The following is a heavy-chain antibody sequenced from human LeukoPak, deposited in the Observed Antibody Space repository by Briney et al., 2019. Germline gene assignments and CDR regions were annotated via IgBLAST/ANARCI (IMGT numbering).Heavy chain of an antibody. Sequence: SETLSPTCAVYGGSFSGYYWSWIRQPPGKGLEWIGEINHSGSTNYNPSLKSRVTISVDTSKNQFSLKLSSVTAADTAVYYCARVGRITMIVVVIGAFDIWGQGTMVTVSS. CDR2: INHSGST. CDR1: GGSFSGYY. D-gene: IGHD3-22*01. J-gene: IGHJ3*02. V-gene: IGHV4-34*01. CDR3: ARVGRITMIVVVIGAFDI.